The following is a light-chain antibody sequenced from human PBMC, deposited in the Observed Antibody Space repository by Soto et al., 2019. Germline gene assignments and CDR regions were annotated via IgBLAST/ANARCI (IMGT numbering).Light chain of an antibody. CDR1: SSNIGSNY. J-gene: IGLJ2*01. V-gene: IGLV1-51*01. CDR3: GTWDSSLSAGVV. CDR2: DNN. Sequence: QSVLTQPPSVSAAPGQKVTISCSGSSSNIGSNYESWYQQLPGAAPKLLIYDNNKRPSGIPDRFSGSKSGTSATLGITGLQTGDEADYYCGTWDSSLSAGVVFGGGTKVTVL.